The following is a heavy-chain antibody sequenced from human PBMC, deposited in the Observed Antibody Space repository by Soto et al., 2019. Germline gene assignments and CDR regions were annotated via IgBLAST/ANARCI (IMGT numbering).Heavy chain of an antibody. D-gene: IGHD3-9*01. Sequence: SETLSLTCAVYGECFSGYYCSWFRQHPGKGLEWIGEINHSGSTNYNPSLKSRVTISVDTSKNQFSLKLSSVTAADTAVYYCARGGVRYFDWYPDYWGQGTLVTVSS. CDR1: GECFSGYY. J-gene: IGHJ4*02. CDR2: INHSGST. CDR3: ARGGVRYFDWYPDY. V-gene: IGHV4-34*01.